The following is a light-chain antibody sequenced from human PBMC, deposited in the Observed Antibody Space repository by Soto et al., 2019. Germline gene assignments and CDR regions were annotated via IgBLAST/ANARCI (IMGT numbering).Light chain of an antibody. CDR1: QSISTY. CDR3: QQSYSLPRT. V-gene: IGKV1-39*01. Sequence: DIQMTQSQSSLSASVGDRVTITCRASQSISTYLNWYQQKPGKAPELLIYAASTLQSGVPSRVSGSGSGTDYTLTISSLQHEDSATYDCQQSYSLPRTFGPGTKVDI. J-gene: IGKJ3*01. CDR2: AAS.